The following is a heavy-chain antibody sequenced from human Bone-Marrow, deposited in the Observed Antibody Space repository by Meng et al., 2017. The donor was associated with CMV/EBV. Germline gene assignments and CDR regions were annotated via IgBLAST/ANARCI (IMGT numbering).Heavy chain of an antibody. V-gene: IGHV3-21*01. D-gene: IGHD1-20*01. Sequence: GEALKISCAAPGFTFSNAWMSWVRQAPGKGLEWVSSISSSSSYIYYADSVKGRFTISRDNAKNSLYLQMNSLRAEDTAVYYCTRITGTPTDFDYWGQGTLVTVSS. J-gene: IGHJ4*02. CDR1: GFTFSNAW. CDR2: ISSSSSYI. CDR3: TRITGTPTDFDY.